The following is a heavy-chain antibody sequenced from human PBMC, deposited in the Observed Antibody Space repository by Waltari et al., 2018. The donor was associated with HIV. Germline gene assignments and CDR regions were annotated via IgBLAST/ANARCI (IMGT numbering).Heavy chain of an antibody. J-gene: IGHJ5*02. CDR1: GGSFSGYY. Sequence: QVQLQQWGAGLLKPSETLSLTCAVYGGSFSGYYWTWIRQPPGKGLEWIGEINHSGSTNYNPSLKSRVTISVDTSKNQFSLKLSSVTAADTAVYYCARVSGLSTTGTIGDWFDPWGQGTLVTVSS. D-gene: IGHD1-1*01. CDR2: INHSGST. V-gene: IGHV4-34*01. CDR3: ARVSGLSTTGTIGDWFDP.